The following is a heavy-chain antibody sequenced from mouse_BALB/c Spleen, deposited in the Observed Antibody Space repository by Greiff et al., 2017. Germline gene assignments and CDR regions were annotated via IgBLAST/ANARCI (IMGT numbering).Heavy chain of an antibody. CDR1: GYSFTSYW. CDR2: IYPGNSDT. CDR3: TRDSTVNYYGSSSLAMDY. V-gene: IGHV1-5*01. D-gene: IGHD1-1*01. Sequence: EVQLQQSGTVLARPGASVKMSCKASGYSFTSYWMHWVKQRPGQGLEWIGAIYPGNSDTSYNQKFKGKAKLTAVTSASTAYMELSSLTNEDSAVYYCTRDSTVNYYGSSSLAMDYWGQGTSVTVSS. J-gene: IGHJ4*01.